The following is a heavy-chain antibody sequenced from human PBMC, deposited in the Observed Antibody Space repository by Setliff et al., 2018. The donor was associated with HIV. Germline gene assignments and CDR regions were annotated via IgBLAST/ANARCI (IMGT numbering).Heavy chain of an antibody. J-gene: IGHJ4*02. V-gene: IGHV3-21*01. CDR2: ISRSSTFI. CDR3: AKDANYYDSSGYYAVFDY. CDR1: EFTFSTHT. D-gene: IGHD3-22*01. Sequence: PGGSLRLSCAASEFTFSTHTMNWVRQAPGKGLEWVSSISRSSTFIHYADSVKGRFTISRDNAKNSLYLQMDDLRAEDTAVYYCAKDANYYDSSGYYAVFDYWGQGTLVTVSS.